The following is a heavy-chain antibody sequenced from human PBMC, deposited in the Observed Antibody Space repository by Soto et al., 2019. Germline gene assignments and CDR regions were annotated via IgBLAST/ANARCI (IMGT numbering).Heavy chain of an antibody. CDR2: LVVGSGNT. CDR1: GFMFTSSA. V-gene: IGHV1-58*01. D-gene: IGHD3-3*01. CDR3: AAVPVLRFLKWLQAYFEY. Sequence: SVKVSCKTSGFMFTSSAVQWVRQALGQRLEWIGWLVVGSGNTHYAQHFQERVTLTRDMSTGTAYMELSSLRSEDTAVYYCAAVPVLRFLKWLQAYFEYLGQGTLVTVSS. J-gene: IGHJ4*02.